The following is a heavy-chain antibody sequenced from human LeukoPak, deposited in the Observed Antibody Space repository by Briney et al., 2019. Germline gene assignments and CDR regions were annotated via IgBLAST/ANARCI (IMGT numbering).Heavy chain of an antibody. D-gene: IGHD1-7*01. CDR3: ARGSRELYYFDY. Sequence: PSETLSLTCAVYGGSFSGYYWSWIRQPPGKGLEWIGEINHSGSTNYNPSLRSRVTVSVHTSKNQLSLKLSSVTAADTAVYYCARGSRELYYFDYWGQGTLVTVSS. CDR1: GGSFSGYY. CDR2: INHSGST. J-gene: IGHJ4*02. V-gene: IGHV4-34*01.